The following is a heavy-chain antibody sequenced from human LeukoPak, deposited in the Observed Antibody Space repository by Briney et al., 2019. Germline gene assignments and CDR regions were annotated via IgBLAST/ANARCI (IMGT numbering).Heavy chain of an antibody. J-gene: IGHJ4*02. Sequence: SETLSLTCAVYGGSFSGYYWSWIRQPPGKGLEWIGEINHSGSTNYNPSLKSRVTISVDTFKNQFSLKLSSVTAADTAVYYCARPARYYYGSGSYYFDYWGQGTLVTVSS. CDR3: ARPARYYYGSGSYYFDY. V-gene: IGHV4-34*01. D-gene: IGHD3-10*01. CDR1: GGSFSGYY. CDR2: INHSGST.